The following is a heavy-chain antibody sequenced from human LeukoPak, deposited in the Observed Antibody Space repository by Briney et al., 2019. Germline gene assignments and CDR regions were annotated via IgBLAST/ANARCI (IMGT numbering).Heavy chain of an antibody. CDR3: ARHVPYSSSWYNWFDP. V-gene: IGHV4-59*08. CDR2: IYYSGST. J-gene: IGHJ5*02. CDR1: GGSISSYY. Sequence: SETLSLTCTVSGGSISSYYWSWIRQPPGKGLEWIGYIYYSGSTNYNPSLKSRVTISVDTSKNQFSLELSSVTAADTAVYYCARHVPYSSSWYNWFDPWGQGTLVTVSS. D-gene: IGHD6-13*01.